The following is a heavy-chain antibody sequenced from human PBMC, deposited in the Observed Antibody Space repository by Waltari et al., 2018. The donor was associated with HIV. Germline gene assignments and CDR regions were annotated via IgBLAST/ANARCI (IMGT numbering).Heavy chain of an antibody. CDR1: GFTFSDYS. CDR3: AKNGHLSGGNWKRDYFDY. D-gene: IGHD2-15*01. CDR2: IGPAGYST. J-gene: IGHJ4*02. Sequence: EVQLLEAGGGLVQPGGSLRLSCAASGFTFSDYSMSWVRQAPGEGLEGVSVIGPAGYSTSEAGAVKGRFTISRDNSKNTVYLQMNRLRAEETAIYYSAKNGHLSGGNWKRDYFDYWGQGTLVTVSS. V-gene: IGHV3-23*01.